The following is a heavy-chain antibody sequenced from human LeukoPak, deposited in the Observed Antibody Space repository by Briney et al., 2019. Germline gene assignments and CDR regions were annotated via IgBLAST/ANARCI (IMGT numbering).Heavy chain of an antibody. J-gene: IGHJ6*03. Sequence: TGGSLRLSCAASGFTFSDYYMSWIRQAPGKGLEWVSYISSSGSTIYYADSVKGRFTISRDNAKNSLYLQMNSLRAEDTAVYYCARALSSGWYPHYYYYMDVWGKGTTVTISS. CDR2: ISSSGSTI. CDR1: GFTFSDYY. D-gene: IGHD6-19*01. V-gene: IGHV3-11*01. CDR3: ARALSSGWYPHYYYYMDV.